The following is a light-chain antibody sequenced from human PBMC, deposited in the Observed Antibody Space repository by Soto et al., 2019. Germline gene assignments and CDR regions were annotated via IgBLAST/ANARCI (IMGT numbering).Light chain of an antibody. J-gene: IGKJ4*01. Sequence: DIQMTQSRSTLSASVGDRVTITCRASQSINSWLAWYQQKPGKAPKVLIYKASSLESGVPSRFSGSGSGTEFTLTISSLQPDDFATYYCQQYTSYPFTFGGGNKVEIK. V-gene: IGKV1-5*03. CDR1: QSINSW. CDR3: QQYTSYPFT. CDR2: KAS.